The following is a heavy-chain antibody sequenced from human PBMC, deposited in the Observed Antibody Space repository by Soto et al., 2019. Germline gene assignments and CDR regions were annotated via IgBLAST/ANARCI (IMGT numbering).Heavy chain of an antibody. Sequence: VPLLESGGGLVQPGGSLRLSCAASGFTFSNYALTWVRQFPGKGLEWVSTFAGSGGSTYYADSVKGRFTISRDNSKNTLFLEMNRLRVEDTATYFCARDWTGDTCPCLDVWGQGTTVSVSS. D-gene: IGHD2-8*02. V-gene: IGHV3-23*01. CDR1: GFTFSNYA. CDR3: ARDWTGDTCPCLDV. CDR2: FAGSGGST. J-gene: IGHJ6*02.